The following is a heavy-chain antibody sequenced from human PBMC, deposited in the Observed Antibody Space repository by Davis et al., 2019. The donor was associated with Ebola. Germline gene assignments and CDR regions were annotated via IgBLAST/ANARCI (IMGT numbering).Heavy chain of an antibody. CDR3: AKEVAVAETGDLYYYYYGMDV. CDR1: GFTFSSYG. V-gene: IGHV3-30*18. J-gene: IGHJ6*04. D-gene: IGHD6-19*01. Sequence: GGSLRLSCAASGFTFSSYGMHWVRQAPGKGLEWVAVISYDGSNKYYADSVKGRFTISRDNSKNTLYLQMNSLRAEDTAVYYCAKEVAVAETGDLYYYYYGMDVWGKGTTVTVSS. CDR2: ISYDGSNK.